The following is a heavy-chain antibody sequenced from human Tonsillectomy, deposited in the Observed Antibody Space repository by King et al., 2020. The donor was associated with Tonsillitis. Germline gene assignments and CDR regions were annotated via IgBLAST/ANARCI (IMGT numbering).Heavy chain of an antibody. V-gene: IGHV3-48*03. CDR3: ARFYGSGSYLDY. D-gene: IGHD3-10*01. Sequence: VQLVESGGGLVQPGGSLRLSCAASGFTFSRYEVNWVRQAPGKGLEWVSYISSSGSLIQYADSVKGRFTISRDNAKNSLYLQMNSLRAEDTAVYYCARFYGSGSYLDYWGQGTLVTVSS. J-gene: IGHJ4*02. CDR1: GFTFSRYE. CDR2: ISSSGSLI.